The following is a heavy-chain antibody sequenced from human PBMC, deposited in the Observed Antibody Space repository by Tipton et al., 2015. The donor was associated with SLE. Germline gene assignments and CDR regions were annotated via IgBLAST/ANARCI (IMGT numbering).Heavy chain of an antibody. J-gene: IGHJ4*02. Sequence: GSLRLSCAASGFTFSSYGMHWVRQAPGKGLEWVAFIRYDGSNKYYADSVKGRFTISRDNAKNSLYLQMNSLRAEDTAVYYCARDQSYGYRIAAAAGRVFDYWGQGTLVTVSS. CDR2: IRYDGSNK. D-gene: IGHD6-13*01. CDR3: ARDQSYGYRIAAAAGRVFDY. V-gene: IGHV3-30*02. CDR1: GFTFSSYG.